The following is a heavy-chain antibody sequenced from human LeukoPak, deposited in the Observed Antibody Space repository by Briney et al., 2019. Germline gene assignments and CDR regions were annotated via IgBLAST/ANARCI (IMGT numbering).Heavy chain of an antibody. V-gene: IGHV3-23*01. D-gene: IGHD5-18*01. CDR3: AKAPLDTATGNMYYFDY. CDR1: GFTFSSYA. CDR2: ISGSDGST. J-gene: IGHJ4*02. Sequence: GGSLRLSCAASGFTFSSYAMSWVRQAPGKGLEWVSAISGSDGSTYYADSVKDRFTISRDNSKNTLYLQMNSLRAEDTAVYYCAKAPLDTATGNMYYFDYWGQGTLVTVSS.